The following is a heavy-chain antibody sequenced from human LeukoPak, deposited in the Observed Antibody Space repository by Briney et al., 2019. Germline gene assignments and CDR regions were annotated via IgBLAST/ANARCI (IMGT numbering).Heavy chain of an antibody. CDR3: AKIPAESIVGATLHFDY. CDR1: GFTSSSYA. D-gene: IGHD1-26*01. CDR2: ISGSDGSR. V-gene: IGHV3-23*01. Sequence: GGSLRLSCAVSGFTSSSYAMSWVRQAPGKGLEWVSGISGSDGSRYYADSVKGRFTISRDNSKNTLYLQMNSLRAEDTAVYYCAKIPAESIVGATLHFDYWGQGTLVTVSS. J-gene: IGHJ4*02.